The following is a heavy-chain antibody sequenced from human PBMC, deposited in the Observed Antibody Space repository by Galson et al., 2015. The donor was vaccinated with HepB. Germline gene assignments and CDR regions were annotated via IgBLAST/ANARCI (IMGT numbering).Heavy chain of an antibody. CDR3: ARAPKKAKGWFDP. J-gene: IGHJ5*02. D-gene: IGHD1-26*01. V-gene: IGHV1-8*01. CDR2: MNPNSGNT. Sequence: SVKVSCKASGYTFTSYDINWVRQATGQGLGWMGWMNPNSGNTGYAQKFQGRVTMTRNTSISTAYMELSSLRSEDTAVYYCARAPKKAKGWFDPWGQGTLVTVSS. CDR1: GYTFTSYD.